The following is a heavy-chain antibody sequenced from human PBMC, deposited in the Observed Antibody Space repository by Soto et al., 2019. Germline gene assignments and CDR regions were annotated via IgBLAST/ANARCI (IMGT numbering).Heavy chain of an antibody. CDR2: IDYNGVT. CDR1: GGSIYRSGYY. V-gene: IGHV4-39*01. Sequence: SETLSLTCTVSGGSIYRSGYYWGWIRQPPGRGLEWIGNIDYNGVTYSNPSLKSRVTISRDTSKNQFSLKLSSVTAADTALYYCGKVLVGATGHTDSDSWGPGTLVTVSS. J-gene: IGHJ4*02. D-gene: IGHD2-15*01. CDR3: GKVLVGATGHTDSDS.